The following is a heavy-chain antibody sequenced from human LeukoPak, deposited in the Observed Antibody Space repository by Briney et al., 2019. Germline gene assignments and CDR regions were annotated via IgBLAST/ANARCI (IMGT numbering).Heavy chain of an antibody. D-gene: IGHD4-17*01. CDR3: ARGLNRNDYGDYGY. J-gene: IGHJ4*02. CDR1: GDSISNYY. V-gene: IGHV4-59*01. Sequence: SETLSLTCAVSGDSISNYYWTWIRQPPGKGLEWIGYIYYTGSTSYNPSLKSRVTISVQTSKNQFSLKLSSVTAADTAVYYCARGLNRNDYGDYGYWGQGTLVTVSS. CDR2: IYYTGST.